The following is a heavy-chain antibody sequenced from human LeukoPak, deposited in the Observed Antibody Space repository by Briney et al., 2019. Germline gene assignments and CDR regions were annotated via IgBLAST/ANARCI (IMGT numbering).Heavy chain of an antibody. Sequence: GESLKTSCKGSGYSFTSYCIGWVPQMPGKGLEWVGIIPPGDFDTRYSPSFEGQATISADTSITTAYLPWSSLKAENTAMYYYASQALKVASFDFWGRGTVVTVSS. V-gene: IGHV5-51*01. CDR2: IPPGDFDT. CDR3: ASQALKVASFDF. J-gene: IGHJ2*01. D-gene: IGHD3-9*01. CDR1: GYSFTSYC.